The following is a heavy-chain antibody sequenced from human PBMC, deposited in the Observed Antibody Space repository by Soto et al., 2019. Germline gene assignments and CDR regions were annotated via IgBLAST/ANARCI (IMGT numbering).Heavy chain of an antibody. V-gene: IGHV4-4*07. CDR1: GASISGCY. CDR3: VRAGTKTARDWFDP. J-gene: IGHJ5*02. CDR2: SYATVTT. Sequence: KPSETLSLTCTVSGASISGCYWSWSRKAAGKGLEWIGRSYATVTTDYNPSLKSRVMMSVDTSKKQFALKLRSVTAADTAVYYCVRAGTKTARDWFDPCGRGISVTVS. D-gene: IGHD1-1*01.